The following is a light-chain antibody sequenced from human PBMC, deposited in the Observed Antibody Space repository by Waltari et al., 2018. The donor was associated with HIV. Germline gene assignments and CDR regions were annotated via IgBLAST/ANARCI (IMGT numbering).Light chain of an antibody. CDR3: GTWDSSLSAVV. CDR2: DNK. CDR1: SSNIGSNY. Sequence: QSVLTQPPSVSAAPGQMVTISCSGSSSNIGSNYVSWYQHLPGTAPKLLISDNKERPSGIPDRFSASKSGTSVALDITGLQTGDEGDYYCGTWDSSLSAVVFGGGTKLTVL. J-gene: IGLJ2*01. V-gene: IGLV1-51*01.